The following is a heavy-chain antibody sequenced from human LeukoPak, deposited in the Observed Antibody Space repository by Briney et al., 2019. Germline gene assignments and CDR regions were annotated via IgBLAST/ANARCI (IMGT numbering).Heavy chain of an antibody. CDR1: GLTVSSHY. CDR3: AKRPDYRGTPTFDY. D-gene: IGHD4-23*01. CDR2: LYSGGST. J-gene: IGHJ4*02. Sequence: PGGSLRLSCAASGLTVSSHYMSWVRQAPGKGLEWVSVLYSGGSTYYADSVKGRFTISRDNSKNTLYLQMNSPRVEDTAVYYCAKRPDYRGTPTFDYWGQGTVVTVSS. V-gene: IGHV3-66*01.